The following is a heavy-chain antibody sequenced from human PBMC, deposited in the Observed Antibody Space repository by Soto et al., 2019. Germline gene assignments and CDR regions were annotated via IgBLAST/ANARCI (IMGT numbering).Heavy chain of an antibody. Sequence: EVQLLESGGGLVQPGGSLRLSCAASGFTFSSYAMSWVRQAPGKGLEWVSAISGSGGSTYYADSVKGRFTISRDNSKNTLYLQMNSLRAEDTAVYYCSNGGSGYSDCYYYYYMDVWGKGTTVTVSS. CDR3: SNGGSGYSDCYYYYYMDV. CDR2: ISGSGGST. D-gene: IGHD2-15*01. V-gene: IGHV3-23*01. J-gene: IGHJ6*03. CDR1: GFTFSSYA.